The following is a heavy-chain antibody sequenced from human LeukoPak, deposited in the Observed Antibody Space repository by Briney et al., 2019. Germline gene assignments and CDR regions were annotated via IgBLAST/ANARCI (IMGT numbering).Heavy chain of an antibody. CDR1: GVTFSSYA. D-gene: IGHD3-9*01. Sequence: GRSLRLSCAASGVTFSSYAMHWVRQAPGKGLEWVAVISYDGSNKYYADSVKGRFTISRDNSKNTLYLQMNSLRAEDTAVYYCARPILTGYDDYWGQGTLVTVSS. J-gene: IGHJ4*02. CDR2: ISYDGSNK. CDR3: ARPILTGYDDY. V-gene: IGHV3-30*04.